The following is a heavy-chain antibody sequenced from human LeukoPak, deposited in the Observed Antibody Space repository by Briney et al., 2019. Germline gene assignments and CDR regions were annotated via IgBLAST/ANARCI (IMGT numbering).Heavy chain of an antibody. D-gene: IGHD3-10*01. V-gene: IGHV3-74*01. CDR1: GFTFSTYW. CDR2: INPDGTTT. J-gene: IGHJ5*02. Sequence: GGSLRLSCAASGFTFSTYWMHWVRQAPGKGLVWVSRINPDGTTTSYADSVKGRFTISRDNAKDTVYLQMNSLRAEDTAVYYCAKGSPRLLWFGELLSWGQGTLVTVSS. CDR3: AKGSPRLLWFGELLS.